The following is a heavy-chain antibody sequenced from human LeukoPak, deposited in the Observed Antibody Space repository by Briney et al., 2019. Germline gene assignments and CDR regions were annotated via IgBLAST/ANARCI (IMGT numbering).Heavy chain of an antibody. Sequence: GESLKISCKGSGYSFTSYWIAWERQMPGKGLEWMGIIYPGDSDTRYSPSFQGQVTISADKSISTAYLQWSSLKASDTAMYYCVVHRSGNDLSNFDYWGQGTLVTVSS. CDR3: VVHRSGNDLSNFDY. CDR2: IYPGDSDT. CDR1: GYSFTSYW. V-gene: IGHV5-51*01. J-gene: IGHJ4*02. D-gene: IGHD5-12*01.